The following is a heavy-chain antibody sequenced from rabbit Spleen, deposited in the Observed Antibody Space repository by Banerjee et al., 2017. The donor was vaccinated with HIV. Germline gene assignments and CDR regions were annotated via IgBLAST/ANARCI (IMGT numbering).Heavy chain of an antibody. D-gene: IGHD6-1*01. CDR1: GVSLNDKDV. V-gene: IGHV1S45*01. CDR3: ARAAYGYSHGGYWDYFNL. Sequence: EQLEESGGGLVKPEGSLTLTCKASGVSLNDKDVMCWVHQAPGKGLEWIACVAAGVSLTSYYATWAKGRFTISKTSSTTVTLQLNSLTAADTATYSCARAAYGYSHGGYWDYFNLWGPGTLVTVS. CDR2: VAAGVSLTS. J-gene: IGHJ4*01.